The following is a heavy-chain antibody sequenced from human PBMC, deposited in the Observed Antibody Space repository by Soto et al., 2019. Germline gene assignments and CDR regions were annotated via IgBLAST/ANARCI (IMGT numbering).Heavy chain of an antibody. V-gene: IGHV3-23*01. CDR2: ISGSGGGR. Sequence: GGSLRLSCAASGFTFSSYAMSWVRQAPGKGLEWVSAISGSGGGRYYADSVKGRFTISRGNYKNTLYLQMNSLRAEDTAVYYCAKGVMDYYDSSGSFDPWGQGTLVTVSS. J-gene: IGHJ5*02. CDR3: AKGVMDYYDSSGSFDP. D-gene: IGHD3-22*01. CDR1: GFTFSSYA.